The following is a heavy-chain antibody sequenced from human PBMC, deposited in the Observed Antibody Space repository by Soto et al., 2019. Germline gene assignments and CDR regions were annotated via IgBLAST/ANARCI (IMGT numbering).Heavy chain of an antibody. CDR3: ARDRLRYNWNDFPYYYYGMDV. D-gene: IGHD1-1*01. J-gene: IGHJ6*02. CDR2: FDPEDGET. CDR1: GYTLTELS. Sequence: ASVKVSCKVSGYTLTELSMHWVRQAPGKGLEWMGGFDPEDGETIYAQKFQGRVTMTEDTSTDTAYMELSSLRSEDTAVYYCARDRLRYNWNDFPYYYYGMDVWGQGTTVTVSS. V-gene: IGHV1-24*01.